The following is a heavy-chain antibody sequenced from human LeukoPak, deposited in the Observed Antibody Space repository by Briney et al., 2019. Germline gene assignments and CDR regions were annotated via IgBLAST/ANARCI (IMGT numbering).Heavy chain of an antibody. D-gene: IGHD5-24*01. CDR3: ARDGQGTKEDGYNQRRFDY. Sequence: SVKVSCKASGGTFSSYAISWVRQAPGQRLEWMGGIMPIFGTANYAQKFQGRVTITADESTSTAYMELSSLRSEDTAVYYCARDGQGTKEDGYNQRRFDYWGQGTLVTVSS. CDR2: IMPIFGTA. CDR1: GGTFSSYA. J-gene: IGHJ4*02. V-gene: IGHV1-69*13.